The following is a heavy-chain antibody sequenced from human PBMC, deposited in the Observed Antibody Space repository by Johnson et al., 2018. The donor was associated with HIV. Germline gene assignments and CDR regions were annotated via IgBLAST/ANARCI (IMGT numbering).Heavy chain of an antibody. J-gene: IGHJ3*01. V-gene: IGHV3-66*01. D-gene: IGHD1-26*01. CDR3: ASGGPLSGSDECCFDV. CDR2: IYSGDST. CDR1: GFTVSSNY. Sequence: VQLVESGGGVVQPGRSLRLSCAASGFTVSSNYMSWVRQAPGKGLEWVSVIYSGDSTYYADSVKGRFTISRDNSKNTLYLQMNSLRAEDTPVSSCASGGPLSGSDECCFDVWGQGTMVTVSS.